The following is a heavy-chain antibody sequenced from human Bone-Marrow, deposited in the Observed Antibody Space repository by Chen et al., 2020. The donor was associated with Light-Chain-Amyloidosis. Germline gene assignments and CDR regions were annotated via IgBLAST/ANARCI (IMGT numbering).Heavy chain of an antibody. CDR2: IYPDDSDA. CDR1: GHTLPNYW. D-gene: IGHD5-12*01. J-gene: IGHJ4*02. V-gene: IGHV5-51*01. Sequence: EVQLEQSGPEVKKPGESVKITCKGTGHTLPNYWNGWVRQIAGKGLEWMGVIYPDDSDARYSPSFEGQVTISADKSITTAYLQWRSLKASDTAMYYCARRRDGYNFDYWGQGTLVTVSS. CDR3: ARRRDGYNFDY.